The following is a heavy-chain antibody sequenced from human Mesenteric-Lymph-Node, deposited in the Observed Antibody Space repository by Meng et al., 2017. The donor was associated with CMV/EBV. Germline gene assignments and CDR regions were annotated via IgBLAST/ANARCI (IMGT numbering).Heavy chain of an antibody. V-gene: IGHV1-69*02. D-gene: IGHD6-13*01. Sequence: QVQLVQSGAEVTQRRSSLKVSGKASGGTFSSYTISWVRQAPGQGLEWMGRIIPILGIANYAQKFQGRVTITADKSTSTAYMELSSLRSEDTAVYYCAGGIAAAGSRWFDPWGQGTLVTVSS. CDR3: AGGIAAAGSRWFDP. J-gene: IGHJ5*02. CDR1: GGTFSSYT. CDR2: IIPILGIA.